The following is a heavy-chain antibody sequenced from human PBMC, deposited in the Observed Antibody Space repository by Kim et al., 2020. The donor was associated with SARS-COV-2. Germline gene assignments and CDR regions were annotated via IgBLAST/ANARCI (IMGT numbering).Heavy chain of an antibody. V-gene: IGHV3-21*01. J-gene: IGHJ6*02. CDR2: ISSSSSYI. CDR3: AKILEWDNMDV. Sequence: GGSLRLSCAASGFTFSSYSMNWVRLAPGKGLEWVSSISSSSSYIYYADSVKGRFTISRDNAKNSLYLQMNSLRAEDTAVYYCAKILEWDNMDVWGQGTTVTVSS. D-gene: IGHD3-3*01. CDR1: GFTFSSYS.